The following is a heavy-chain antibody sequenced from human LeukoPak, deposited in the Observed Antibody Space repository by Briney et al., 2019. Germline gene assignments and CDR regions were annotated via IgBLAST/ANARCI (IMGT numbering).Heavy chain of an antibody. Sequence: PGGSLRLSCAASGFIFTNYFMSWVRQAPGKGLEWVSAISGSGGSTYYADSVKGRFTISRDNSKNTLYLQMNSLRAEDTAVYYCAKDLTLNYYDSTSNPSRYYYYYGMDVWGQGTTVTVSS. V-gene: IGHV3-23*01. CDR2: ISGSGGST. CDR3: AKDLTLNYYDSTSNPSRYYYYYGMDV. CDR1: GFIFTNYF. J-gene: IGHJ6*02. D-gene: IGHD3-22*01.